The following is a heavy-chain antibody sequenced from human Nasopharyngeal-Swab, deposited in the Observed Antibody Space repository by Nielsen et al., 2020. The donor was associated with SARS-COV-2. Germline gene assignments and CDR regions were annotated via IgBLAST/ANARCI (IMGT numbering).Heavy chain of an antibody. V-gene: IGHV3-11*01. CDR1: GFTFSDYY. CDR3: ARENGYQMLLDYYYHGLDV. Sequence: SCAASGFTFSDYYLAWVRPAPGKGLEWLPYINTSGRTTDSANSVKGRFTINRNNANNLLYLQMNSMRGEDTAVYYCARENGYQMLLDYYYHGLDVWGHGTAVTFSS. CDR2: INTSGRTT. D-gene: IGHD3-10*01. J-gene: IGHJ6*02.